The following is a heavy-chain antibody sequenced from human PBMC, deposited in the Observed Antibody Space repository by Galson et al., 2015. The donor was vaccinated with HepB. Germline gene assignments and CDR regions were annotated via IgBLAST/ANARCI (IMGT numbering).Heavy chain of an antibody. CDR1: GFTFSSYG. CDR3: ARDSELMVYAEYYYYYYGMDV. D-gene: IGHD2-8*01. Sequence: SLRLSCAASGFTFSSYGMHWVRQAPGKGLEWVAVIWYDGSNKYYADSVKGRFTISRDNSKNTLYLQMNSLRAEDTAVYYCARDSELMVYAEYYYYYYGMDVWGQGTTVTVSS. CDR2: IWYDGSNK. J-gene: IGHJ6*02. V-gene: IGHV3-33*01.